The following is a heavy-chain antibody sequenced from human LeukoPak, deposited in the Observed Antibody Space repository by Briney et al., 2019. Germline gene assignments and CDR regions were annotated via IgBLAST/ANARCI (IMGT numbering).Heavy chain of an antibody. CDR3: AAGEEDYGDFNWFDP. CDR2: IYTSGST. J-gene: IGHJ5*02. D-gene: IGHD4-17*01. CDR1: GGSISSGSYY. Sequence: SQTLSLTCTVSGGSISSGSYYWSWNRQPAGKGLEWIGRIYTSGSTNYNPSLKSRVTISVDTSKNQFSLKLSSVTAADTAVYYCAAGEEDYGDFNWFDPWGQGTLVTVSS. V-gene: IGHV4-61*02.